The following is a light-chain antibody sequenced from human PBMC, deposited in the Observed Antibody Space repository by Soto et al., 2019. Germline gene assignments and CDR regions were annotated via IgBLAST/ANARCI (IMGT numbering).Light chain of an antibody. Sequence: QSVLTQPPSVSGAPGQRVTISCTGSSSNIGAGYDVHWYQQLPGTAHKLLIYGNSNRPSGVPDRFSGSKSGTSASLAITGLQAEDEADYYCQSYDSSLSGPYYVFGTGTKLTVL. V-gene: IGLV1-40*01. CDR1: SSNIGAGYD. J-gene: IGLJ1*01. CDR2: GNS. CDR3: QSYDSSLSGPYYV.